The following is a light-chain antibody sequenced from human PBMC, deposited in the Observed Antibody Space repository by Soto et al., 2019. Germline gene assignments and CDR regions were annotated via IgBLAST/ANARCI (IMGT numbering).Light chain of an antibody. CDR2: AAS. J-gene: IGKJ4*01. Sequence: SQLTQSRSSPSASVGARVTITCRASQSISSYLNWYQQKPGKAPNLLIFAASTLQSGVPSRFSGSGSGTDFTLTIRSLQPEDFATYYCQQSYNPPLPFGGGTKVDIK. CDR3: QQSYNPPLP. CDR1: QSISSY. V-gene: IGKV1-39*01.